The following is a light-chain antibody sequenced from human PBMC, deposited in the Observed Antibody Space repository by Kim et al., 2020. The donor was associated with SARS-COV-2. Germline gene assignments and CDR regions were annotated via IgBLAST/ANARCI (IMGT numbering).Light chain of an antibody. J-gene: IGLJ3*02. Sequence: SYELTQPPSVSVSPGQTASITCSGDNLGDKFSCWYQQKPGQSPVLVMYQDVKRPSGIPGRFSGSKSGNTATLTISGTQTMDEADYYCQAWDSTTAVFGGGTQLTVL. V-gene: IGLV3-1*01. CDR2: QDV. CDR3: QAWDSTTAV. CDR1: NLGDKF.